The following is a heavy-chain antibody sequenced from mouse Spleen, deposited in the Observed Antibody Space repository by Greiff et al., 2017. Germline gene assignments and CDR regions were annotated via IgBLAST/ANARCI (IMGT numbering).Heavy chain of an antibody. CDR2: INPNNGGT. J-gene: IGHJ1*03. Sequence: VQLQQSGPELVKPGASVKIPCKASGYTFTDYNMDWVKQSHGKSLEWIGDINPNNGGTIYNQKFKGKATLTVDKSSSTAYMQLSSLTSEDSAVYYCARSRGRDWYFDVWGTGTTVTVSS. CDR1: GYTFTDYN. CDR3: ARSRGRDWYFDV. D-gene: IGHD3-3*01. V-gene: IGHV1-18*01.